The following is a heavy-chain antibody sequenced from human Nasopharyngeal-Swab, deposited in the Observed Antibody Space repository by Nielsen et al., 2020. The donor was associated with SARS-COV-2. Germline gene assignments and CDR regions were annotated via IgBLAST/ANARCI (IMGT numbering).Heavy chain of an antibody. Sequence: RQAPGKGLEWIGYIYYTGSTYCNPSLKSRVTISVDTSKNQFSLKVTSVTAADTAVYYCARYPSSSWSSYGMDVWGQGTTVTVSS. CDR3: ARYPSSSWSSYGMDV. CDR2: IYYTGST. J-gene: IGHJ6*02. D-gene: IGHD6-13*01. V-gene: IGHV4-31*02.